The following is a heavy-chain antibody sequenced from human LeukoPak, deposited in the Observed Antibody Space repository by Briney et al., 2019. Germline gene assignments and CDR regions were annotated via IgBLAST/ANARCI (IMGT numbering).Heavy chain of an antibody. V-gene: IGHV3-7*03. CDR3: AKAQYSYGSYYFDY. CDR2: IKQDGSEK. Sequence: PGGSLRLSCAASGFTLSNYWMSWVRQAPGKGLEWVANIKQDGSEKYYVDSVKGRFTISRDNAKNSLYLQMNSLRAEDTALYYCAKAQYSYGSYYFDYWGQGTLVTVSS. D-gene: IGHD5-18*01. J-gene: IGHJ4*02. CDR1: GFTLSNYW.